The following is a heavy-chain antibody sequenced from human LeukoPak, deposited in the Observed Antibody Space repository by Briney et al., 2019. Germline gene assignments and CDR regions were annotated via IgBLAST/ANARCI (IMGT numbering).Heavy chain of an antibody. D-gene: IGHD3-3*01. V-gene: IGHV3-23*01. CDR2: ISGSGEST. CDR3: AAECMTQDAFDI. J-gene: IGHJ3*02. Sequence: PGGSLRLSCAASGFIFSNYAITWIRQAPGKGLEWVSEISGSGESTYYGDSVEGRFTISRDNSKNTLYLQMNSLRAGDTAVYYCAAECMTQDAFDIWGQGTMVTVSS. CDR1: GFIFSNYA.